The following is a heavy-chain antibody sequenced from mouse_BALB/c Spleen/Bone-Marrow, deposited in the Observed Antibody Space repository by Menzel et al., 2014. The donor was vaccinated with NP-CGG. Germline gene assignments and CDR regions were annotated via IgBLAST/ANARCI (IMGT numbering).Heavy chain of an antibody. D-gene: IGHD2-3*01. Sequence: EVKLMESGPGLVKPSQTVSLTCTVTGISITTGNYRWNWIRQFPGNKLEWLGYVYYSGITTYNPSRTSRTTITRDTSKNQFFLEMNSLTAEDTATYYCARDDGYYEGAMDYWGQGTSVTVSS. V-gene: IGHV3-5*02. CDR1: GISITTGNYR. CDR2: VYYSGIT. J-gene: IGHJ4*01. CDR3: ARDDGYYEGAMDY.